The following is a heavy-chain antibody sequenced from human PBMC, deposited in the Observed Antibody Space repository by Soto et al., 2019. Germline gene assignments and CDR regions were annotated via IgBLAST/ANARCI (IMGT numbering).Heavy chain of an antibody. CDR1: GFTFSNYS. CDR3: ARGLSSGWFDY. J-gene: IGHJ5*01. CDR2: ISSTSKNI. Sequence: EVQLVESGGGLVKPGGSLRVSCAASGFTFSNYSMNWVRQAPGKGLEWVSSISSTSKNIYYADSVKVRFTISRYNAKKSLYLQMNSLRAEDTAVYYCARGLSSGWFDYWGQGTLVTVSA. V-gene: IGHV3-21*01. D-gene: IGHD6-19*01.